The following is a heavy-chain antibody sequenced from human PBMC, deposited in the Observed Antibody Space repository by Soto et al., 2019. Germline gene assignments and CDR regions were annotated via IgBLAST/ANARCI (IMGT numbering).Heavy chain of an antibody. D-gene: IGHD6-19*01. Sequence: ASVKVSCKASGYTFTGYYMHWVRQAPGQGLEWMGWINPNSGGTNYAQKFQGWVTMTRDTSISTAYMELSRLRSDDTAVYYCARKGAFYSSGWYPSGLDVFDMGGKGKMVTVSS. J-gene: IGHJ3*02. CDR1: GYTFTGYY. CDR2: INPNSGGT. CDR3: ARKGAFYSSGWYPSGLDVFDM. V-gene: IGHV1-2*04.